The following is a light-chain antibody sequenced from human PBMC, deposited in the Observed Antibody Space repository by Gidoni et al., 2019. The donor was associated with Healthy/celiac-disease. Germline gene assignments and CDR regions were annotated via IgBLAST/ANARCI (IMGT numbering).Light chain of an antibody. CDR3: QKYNSDLLT. J-gene: IGKJ4*01. CDR2: AAS. Sequence: DMDITQSPSSLSASVGDRVTITCRASQGISNYLAWYQQKPGKVPKLLIYAASTLQSGVLCRFSGSGSGTDFTLTSSSLQPEDGATYYCQKYNSDLLTFGGGTKVEIK. CDR1: QGISNY. V-gene: IGKV1-27*01.